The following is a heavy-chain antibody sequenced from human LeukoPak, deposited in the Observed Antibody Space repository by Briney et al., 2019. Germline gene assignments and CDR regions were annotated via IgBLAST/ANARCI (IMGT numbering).Heavy chain of an antibody. D-gene: IGHD3-10*01. CDR2: IYYSGST. V-gene: IGHV4-59*12. Sequence: SETLSLTCSVSGGSINSYYWSWIRQPPGKGLEWIGNIYYSGSTNYNPSLKSRVTMSVDTSKNQFSLKLSSVTAADTAVYYCARDRGYYGSGSKGWFDPWGQGTLVTVSS. J-gene: IGHJ5*02. CDR1: GGSINSYY. CDR3: ARDRGYYGSGSKGWFDP.